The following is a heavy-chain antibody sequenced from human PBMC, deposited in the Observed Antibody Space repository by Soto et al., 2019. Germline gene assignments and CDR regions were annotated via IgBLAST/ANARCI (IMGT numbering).Heavy chain of an antibody. CDR1: GFTFSDYI. CDR2: ISSSSSYI. J-gene: IGHJ3*01. CDR3: ASPCEYGSSTNCYFACVF. V-gene: IGHV3-21*06. D-gene: IGHD2-2*01. Sequence: EIQLVESGGGLVKPGGSLRLSCAASGFTFSDYIMNWVRQAPGKGLEWLSSISSSSSYIFYADSVKGRFTISRDNAKNALFLNMVSVRACDTAVYYCASPCEYGSSTNCYFACVFCGQGTMVTVSP.